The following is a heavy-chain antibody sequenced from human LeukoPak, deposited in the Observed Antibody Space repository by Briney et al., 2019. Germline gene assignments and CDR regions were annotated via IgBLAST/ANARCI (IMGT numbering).Heavy chain of an antibody. Sequence: PGGSLRLSCAASGFTVSSNYMSWVRQAPGKGLEWVSVIYSGGSTYYADSVKGRFTISRDNSKNTLFLQMNSLRAEDTAVYYCAKFTHGSGSFNPAYNWFDPWGQGTLVTVSS. CDR1: GFTVSSNY. CDR3: AKFTHGSGSFNPAYNWFDP. J-gene: IGHJ5*02. CDR2: IYSGGST. D-gene: IGHD3-10*01. V-gene: IGHV3-53*01.